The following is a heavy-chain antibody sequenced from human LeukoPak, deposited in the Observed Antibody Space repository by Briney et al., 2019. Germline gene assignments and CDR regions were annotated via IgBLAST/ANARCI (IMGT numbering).Heavy chain of an antibody. CDR3: ARDAGSGWSSFDY. CDR2: TYYRSKWYN. CDR1: GDSVSSNSAA. D-gene: IGHD6-19*01. Sequence: SQTLPLTCAISGDSVSSNSAAWNWNRQSPSRGLEWLGRTYYRSKWYNDYAVSMKSRITTNPDTSKDQFSLQLNSVTPEDTAVYYCARDAGSGWSSFDYWGQGTLVTVSS. J-gene: IGHJ4*02. V-gene: IGHV6-1*01.